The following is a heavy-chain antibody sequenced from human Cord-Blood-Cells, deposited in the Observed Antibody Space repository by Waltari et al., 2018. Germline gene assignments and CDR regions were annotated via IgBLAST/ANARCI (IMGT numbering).Heavy chain of an antibody. CDR3: ARYHARDQGWYGMDV. J-gene: IGHJ6*02. V-gene: IGHV4-4*02. D-gene: IGHD6-19*01. CDR1: GGSISSSNW. Sequence: QVQLQESGPGLVKPSGTLSLTCAVSGGSISSSNWWSWVRQPPGKGLEWIGEIYHSGSTNYNPSHKSRVTISVDKSKNQFSLKLSSVTAADTAVYYCARYHARDQGWYGMDVWGQGTTVTVSS. CDR2: IYHSGST.